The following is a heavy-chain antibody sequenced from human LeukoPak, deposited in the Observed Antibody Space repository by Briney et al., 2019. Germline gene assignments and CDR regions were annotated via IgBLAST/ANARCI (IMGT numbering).Heavy chain of an antibody. CDR3: AKLRSYDFWSGPLDY. Sequence: GGSLRLSCAASGFTFNSYAMSWVRQAPGKGLEWVSTISGSGGSTYYADSVKGRFTISRDDFKNTLYLQMNSLRAEDTAVYYCAKLRSYDFWSGPLDYWVQGTLVTVSS. CDR2: ISGSGGST. CDR1: GFTFNSYA. D-gene: IGHD3-3*01. J-gene: IGHJ4*02. V-gene: IGHV3-23*01.